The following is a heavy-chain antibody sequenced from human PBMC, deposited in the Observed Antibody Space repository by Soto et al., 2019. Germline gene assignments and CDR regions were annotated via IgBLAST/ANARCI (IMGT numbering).Heavy chain of an antibody. CDR3: AKSPLWFGEEEENWFDP. CDR2: ISGSGGST. V-gene: IGHV3-23*01. J-gene: IGHJ5*02. Sequence: GGSLRLSCAASGFTFISYAMSWVRQAPWKGLEWVSAISGSGGSTYYADSVKGRFTISRDNSKNTLYLQMNSLRAEDTAVYYCAKSPLWFGEEEENWFDPWGQGTLVTVSS. CDR1: GFTFISYA. D-gene: IGHD3-10*01.